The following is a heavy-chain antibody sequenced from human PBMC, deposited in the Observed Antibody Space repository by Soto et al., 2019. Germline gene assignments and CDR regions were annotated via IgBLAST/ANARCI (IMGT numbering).Heavy chain of an antibody. Sequence: QVLLQESGPELVQPSGTLSLSCFVSGVSISSNYYWGWVRQPPGKGLEWLGDISHIGSVNYNPSLKSRVTISMDKSQNQFSLKVNSVTAADTAVYYCARSFGWYAIDYWGQGTLVIVSS. CDR2: ISHIGSV. J-gene: IGHJ4*02. D-gene: IGHD6-19*01. CDR3: ARSFGWYAIDY. CDR1: GVSISSNYY. V-gene: IGHV4-4*02.